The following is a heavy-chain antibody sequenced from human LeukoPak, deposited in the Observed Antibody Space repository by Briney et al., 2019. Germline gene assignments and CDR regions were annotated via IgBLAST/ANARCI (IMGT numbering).Heavy chain of an antibody. Sequence: ASVKVSCKASGYTFTSYAMHWVRQAPGQRLEWMGWINAGNGNTKYSQKFQGRVTITRDTSASTAYMELSSLRSEDTAVYYCARDDLGVAATEDWFDPWGQGTLVTVSS. J-gene: IGHJ5*02. D-gene: IGHD2-15*01. CDR1: GYTFTSYA. CDR3: ARDDLGVAATEDWFDP. CDR2: INAGNGNT. V-gene: IGHV1-3*01.